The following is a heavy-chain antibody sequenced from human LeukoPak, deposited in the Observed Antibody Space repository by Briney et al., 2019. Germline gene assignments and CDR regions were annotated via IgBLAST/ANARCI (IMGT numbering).Heavy chain of an antibody. V-gene: IGHV3-23*01. CDR1: GFTFSNYA. CDR2: IVGSGGST. D-gene: IGHD3-16*01. Sequence: PGASLRLSCAASGFTFSNYAMSWVRQAPGKGLEWVSAIVGSGGSTYYADSVKGRFTISRDNSKNSLYLQMNSLRAEDTAVYYCARGSLYYFDYWGQGTLVTVSS. CDR3: ARGSLYYFDY. J-gene: IGHJ4*02.